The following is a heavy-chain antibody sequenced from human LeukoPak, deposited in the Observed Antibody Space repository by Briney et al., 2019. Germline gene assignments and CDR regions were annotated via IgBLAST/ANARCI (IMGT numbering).Heavy chain of an antibody. V-gene: IGHV4-4*07. CDR1: GGSISSYY. Sequence: PSGTLSLTCTVSGGSISSYYWSWIRQPAGKGLEWIGRIYTSGSTNYNPSLKSRVTMSVDTSKNQFSLKLSSVTAADTAVYYCARVDDSSGYYHRMDAFDIWGQGTMVTVSS. D-gene: IGHD3-22*01. CDR2: IYTSGST. CDR3: ARVDDSSGYYHRMDAFDI. J-gene: IGHJ3*02.